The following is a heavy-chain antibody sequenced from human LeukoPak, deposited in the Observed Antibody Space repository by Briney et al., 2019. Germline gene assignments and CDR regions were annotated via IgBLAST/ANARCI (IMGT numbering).Heavy chain of an antibody. D-gene: IGHD4-11*01. CDR3: AKGPNDSSNYLFDY. CDR1: GFTFSRHA. Sequence: GRSLRLSCAASGFTFSRHAMSWVRRAPGKGREWVSVIFGSGVDTYYADSVKGRFTISRDNSKNTLYVQMNSLGAEDTAVYYCAKGPNDSSNYLFDYWGQGTLVTVSS. V-gene: IGHV3-23*01. CDR2: IFGSGVDT. J-gene: IGHJ4*02.